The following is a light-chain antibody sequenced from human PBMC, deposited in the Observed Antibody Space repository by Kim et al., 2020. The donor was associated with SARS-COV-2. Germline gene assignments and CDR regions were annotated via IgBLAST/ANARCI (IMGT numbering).Light chain of an antibody. CDR2: AAS. Sequence: DIQMTQSPSSLSASVGDRVTITCRASQVIRDDVGWYLQKPGKAPKLLIDAASSLQSGVPSRFSGSGSGTEFTLTISSLQPEDFATYYCLQHNTYPYTFGEGTKLEI. J-gene: IGKJ2*01. CDR1: QVIRDD. CDR3: LQHNTYPYT. V-gene: IGKV1-17*01.